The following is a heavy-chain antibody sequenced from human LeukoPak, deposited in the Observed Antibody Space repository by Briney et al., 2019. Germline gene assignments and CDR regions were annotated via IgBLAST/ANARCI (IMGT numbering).Heavy chain of an antibody. V-gene: IGHV1-46*01. Sequence: GASVKVSCKASGYTFTSYYMHWVRQAPGQGLEWMGIINPSGGSTSYAQKFQGRVTMTRDMSTSTVYMELSSLRSEDTAVYYCARTPSRGPTARPDAFDIWGQGTMVTVSS. J-gene: IGHJ3*02. CDR2: INPSGGST. CDR3: ARTPSRGPTARPDAFDI. CDR1: GYTFTSYY. D-gene: IGHD4-17*01.